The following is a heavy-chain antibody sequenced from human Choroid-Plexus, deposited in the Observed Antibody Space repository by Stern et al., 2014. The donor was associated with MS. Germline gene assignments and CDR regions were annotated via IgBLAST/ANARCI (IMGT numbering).Heavy chain of an antibody. CDR3: ARQTTAWASDV. Sequence: VQLVESGAELIRPGESLKISCKGSGFKFSIYWSAWVRQMPGKGLEWMGIIYPGDSKTRFSPSFQGQVTMSADKPTSTAYLQWSSLNASDTAMYFCARQTTAWASDVWGQGTLVTVSS. CDR1: GFKFSIYW. D-gene: IGHD1-14*01. CDR2: IYPGDSKT. V-gene: IGHV5-51*04. J-gene: IGHJ4*02.